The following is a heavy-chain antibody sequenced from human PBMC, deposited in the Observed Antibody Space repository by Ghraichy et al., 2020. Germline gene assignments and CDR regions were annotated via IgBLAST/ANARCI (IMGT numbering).Heavy chain of an antibody. CDR2: IGSSGSTI. V-gene: IGHV3-11*01. J-gene: IGHJ6*02. Sequence: LNISCAASGFTFSDYYMSWIRQAPGKGLEWVSYIGSSGSTIYYADSVKGRFTISRDNAKNSLYLQMNSLRAEDTAVYYCARAYCGGDCYQPFYYYYYYGMDVWGQGTTVTVSS. CDR3: ARAYCGGDCYQPFYYYYYYGMDV. D-gene: IGHD2-21*01. CDR1: GFTFSDYY.